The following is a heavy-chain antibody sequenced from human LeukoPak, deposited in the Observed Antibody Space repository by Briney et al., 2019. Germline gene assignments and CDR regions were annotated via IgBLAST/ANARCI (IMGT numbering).Heavy chain of an antibody. D-gene: IGHD3-10*01. J-gene: IGHJ5*02. CDR2: INWNGDST. V-gene: IGHV3-20*04. CDR3: GRNRDYYGSRTYYSTPPPEIGAYFDP. Sequence: GGSLRLSCAASGFTFDDYGMSWVRHAPGKGLEWVSGINWNGDSTGYADSVKGRFTISRDNAKNSLYLQMNSLRAEDTALYYCGRNRDYYGSRTYYSTPPPEIGAYFDPWGQGTLVTVSS. CDR1: GFTFDDYG.